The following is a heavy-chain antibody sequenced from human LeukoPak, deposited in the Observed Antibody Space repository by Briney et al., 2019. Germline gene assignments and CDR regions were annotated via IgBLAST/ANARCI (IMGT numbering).Heavy chain of an antibody. V-gene: IGHV1-2*02. J-gene: IGHJ4*02. Sequence: ASVKASCKASGYTFTGYYMHWVRQAPGQGLEWMGWINPNSGGTNYAQKFQGRVTMTRDTSISTAYMELSRLRSDDTAVYYCARDPFGITMVRGVIIIAPYFDYWGQGTLVTVSS. D-gene: IGHD3-10*01. CDR2: INPNSGGT. CDR3: ARDPFGITMVRGVIIIAPYFDY. CDR1: GYTFTGYY.